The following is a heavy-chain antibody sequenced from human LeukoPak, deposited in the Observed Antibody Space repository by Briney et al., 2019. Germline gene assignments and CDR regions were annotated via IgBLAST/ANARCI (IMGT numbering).Heavy chain of an antibody. V-gene: IGHV4-61*08. Sequence: SETLSLTCSVSGAFIKREGFNWDWIRQPPGKGLEWIGYIYYSGSTNYNPSLRSRVTISVDTSKNQFSLKLSSVTAADTAVYYCAQSSGYYFDYWGQGTLVTVSS. CDR2: IYYSGST. D-gene: IGHD3-22*01. CDR3: AQSSGYYFDY. J-gene: IGHJ4*02. CDR1: GAFIKREGFN.